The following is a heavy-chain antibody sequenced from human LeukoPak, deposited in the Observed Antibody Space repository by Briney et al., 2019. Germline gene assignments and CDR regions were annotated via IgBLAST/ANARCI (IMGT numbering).Heavy chain of an antibody. CDR2: IISSGSTI. CDR1: GFTFSDYY. D-gene: IGHD5-18*01. V-gene: IGHV3-11*01. Sequence: GGSLRLSCAASGFTFSDYYMSWIRQAPGKGLEWVSYIISSGSTIYYADSVKGRFTISRDNAKNSLYLQMNSLRAEDTAVYYYARDSNRGYSYGPDAFDIWGQGTMVTVSS. CDR3: ARDSNRGYSYGPDAFDI. J-gene: IGHJ3*02.